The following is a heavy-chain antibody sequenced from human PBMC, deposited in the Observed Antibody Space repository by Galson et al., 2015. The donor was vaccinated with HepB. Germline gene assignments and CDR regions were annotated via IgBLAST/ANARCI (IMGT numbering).Heavy chain of an antibody. CDR1: GFTFSSYA. D-gene: IGHD1-7*01. CDR2: ISYDGSNK. V-gene: IGHV3-30-3*01. J-gene: IGHJ4*02. CDR3: ARHNYNYLIPVY. Sequence: SLRLSCAASGFTFSSYAMSWVRQAPGKGLEWVAVISYDGSNKYSADSVKGRFTISRDNSKNTLYLQMNSLRPEDTAVYYCARHNYNYLIPVYWGQGTLVTVSS.